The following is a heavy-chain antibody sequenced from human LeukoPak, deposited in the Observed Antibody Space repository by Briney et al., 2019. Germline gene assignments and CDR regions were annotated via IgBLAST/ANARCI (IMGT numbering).Heavy chain of an antibody. J-gene: IGHJ5*02. CDR1: GGTFSSYA. CDR2: IIPIFGTA. V-gene: IGHV1-69*13. CDR3: ATEAAAGVANWFDP. D-gene: IGHD6-13*01. Sequence: SVKVSCKASGGTFSSYAISWVRQAPGQGLEWMGGIIPIFGTANYAQKFQGRVTITADESTSTAYMELSSLRSEDTAVYYCATEAAAGVANWFDPWGQGTLVTVSS.